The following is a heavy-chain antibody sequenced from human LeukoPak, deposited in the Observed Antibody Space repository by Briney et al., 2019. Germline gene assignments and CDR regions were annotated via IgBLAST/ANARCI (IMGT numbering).Heavy chain of an antibody. CDR1: GGSISSSSYY. CDR2: IYYSGST. CDR3: ASQLNSIPPDAFDI. V-gene: IGHV4-39*01. Sequence: SETLSLTCTVSGGSISSSSYYWGWIRQPPGKGLEWIGSIYYSGSTYYNPSLKSRVTISVGTSKNQFSLKLSSVTAADTAVYYCASQLNSIPPDAFDIWGQGTMVTVSS. J-gene: IGHJ3*02. D-gene: IGHD2/OR15-2a*01.